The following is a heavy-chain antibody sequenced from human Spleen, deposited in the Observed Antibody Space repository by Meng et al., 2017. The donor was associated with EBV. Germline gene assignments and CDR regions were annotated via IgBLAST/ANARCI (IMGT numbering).Heavy chain of an antibody. CDR3: ARGLLLGSFIGAFDS. V-gene: IGHV1-69*01. CDR1: GGTYA. D-gene: IGHD3-10*01. CDR2: TIPIFGKT. Sequence: VHLLQSGAEVKKPGDSVKAACKASGGTYAFPLVRQAPGQGLEWMGGTIPIFGKTNYAQKFQGRVTITADESTSTTYMALGSLRSEDTAVYYCARGLLLGSFIGAFDSWGQGTLVTVSS. J-gene: IGHJ4*02.